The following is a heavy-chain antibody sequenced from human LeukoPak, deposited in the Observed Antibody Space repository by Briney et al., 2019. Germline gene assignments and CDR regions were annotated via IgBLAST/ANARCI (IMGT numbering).Heavy chain of an antibody. D-gene: IGHD3-22*01. Sequence: ASVKVSCKASGYTFTSYDINWVRQATGQGLEWMGWMNLNSGNTGYAQKYQGRVTMTRNTSISTAYMELSSLRSEDTAVYYCARYYYDSSGYFLYYYYGMDVWGQGTTVTVSS. CDR1: GYTFTSYD. CDR2: MNLNSGNT. V-gene: IGHV1-8*01. CDR3: ARYYYDSSGYFLYYYYGMDV. J-gene: IGHJ6*02.